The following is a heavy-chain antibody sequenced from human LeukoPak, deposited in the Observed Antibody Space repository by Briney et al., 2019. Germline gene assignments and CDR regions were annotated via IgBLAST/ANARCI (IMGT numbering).Heavy chain of an antibody. CDR1: GFTLGAM. CDR3: AKYRGFGDSYDS. D-gene: IGHD3-10*01. Sequence: GGSLRLSCAASGFTLGAMSWLRQAPGKGLEWVSTIGDSGGSTYYADSVKGRFTISRDNSKNTLYLQMNSLRAEDSAVYYCAKYRGFGDSYDSWGQGTLVTVSS. V-gene: IGHV3-23*01. J-gene: IGHJ4*02. CDR2: IGDSGGST.